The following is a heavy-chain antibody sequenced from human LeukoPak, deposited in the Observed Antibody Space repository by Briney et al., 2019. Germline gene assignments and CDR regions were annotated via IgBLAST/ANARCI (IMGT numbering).Heavy chain of an antibody. J-gene: IGHJ3*02. CDR2: ISYDGSNK. CDR3: ARDSSSWSSGDAFDI. Sequence: TGGSLRLFCAASGFTFSSYGMHWVRQAPGKGLEWVAVISYDGSNKYYADSVKGRFTISRDNSKNTLYLQMNSLRAEDTAVYYCARDSSSWSSGDAFDIWGQGTMVTVSS. CDR1: GFTFSSYG. D-gene: IGHD6-13*01. V-gene: IGHV3-30*03.